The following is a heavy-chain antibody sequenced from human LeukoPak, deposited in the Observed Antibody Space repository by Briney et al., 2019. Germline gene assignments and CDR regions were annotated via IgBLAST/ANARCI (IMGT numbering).Heavy chain of an antibody. CDR1: GFTFSSYA. Sequence: QPGGSLRLSCAASGFTFSSYAMYWVRQAPGKGLEWVANIYGDGSRKNYLDSVKGRFTISRDNAKNSLYLQMNSLRAGDTAVYYCARDYSRVLDYWGQGTLVTVSS. CDR3: ARDYSRVLDY. CDR2: IYGDGSRK. V-gene: IGHV3-7*01. D-gene: IGHD6-13*01. J-gene: IGHJ4*02.